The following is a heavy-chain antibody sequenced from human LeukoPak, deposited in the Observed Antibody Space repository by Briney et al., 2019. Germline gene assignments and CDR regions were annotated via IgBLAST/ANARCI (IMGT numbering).Heavy chain of an antibody. Sequence: GSLRLSCSASGFTFIDYDMHWVRQGIGKGLEWVSAIGIRGYTHYSGSVKGRFTISRENAESSVYLQMNSLRAEDTAVYYCARGGIQVSGIDEFDYWGQGTLVTVSS. CDR1: GFTFIDYD. CDR3: ARGGIQVSGIDEFDY. V-gene: IGHV3-13*01. D-gene: IGHD6-19*01. CDR2: IGIRGYT. J-gene: IGHJ4*02.